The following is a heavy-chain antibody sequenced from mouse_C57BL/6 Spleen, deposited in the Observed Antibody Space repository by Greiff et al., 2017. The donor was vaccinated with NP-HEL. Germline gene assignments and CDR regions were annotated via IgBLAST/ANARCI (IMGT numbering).Heavy chain of an antibody. CDR2: IYPSDSET. D-gene: IGHD2-4*01. Sequence: VQLQQSGAELVRPGSSVKLSCKASGYTFTSYWMDWVKQRPGQGLEWIGNIYPSDSETHYNQKFKDKATLTVDKSSSTAYMQLSSLTSEDSAVYYCAGPDDYGGFAYWGQGTLVTVSA. V-gene: IGHV1-61*01. CDR1: GYTFTSYW. CDR3: AGPDDYGGFAY. J-gene: IGHJ3*01.